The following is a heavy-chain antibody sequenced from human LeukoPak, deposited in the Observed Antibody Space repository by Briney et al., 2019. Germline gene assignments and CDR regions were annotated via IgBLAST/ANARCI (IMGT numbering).Heavy chain of an antibody. Sequence: GGSLRLSCAASGFTFSSYAISWVRQAPGKGLEWVSAISGSGGSTYYADSVKGRFTISRDNSKNTLYLQMNSLRAEDTAVYYCAKDIGGSGSSLEDQIGVFDIWGQGTMVTVSS. V-gene: IGHV3-23*01. CDR1: GFTFSSYA. J-gene: IGHJ3*02. CDR2: ISGSGGST. CDR3: AKDIGGSGSSLEDQIGVFDI. D-gene: IGHD3-10*01.